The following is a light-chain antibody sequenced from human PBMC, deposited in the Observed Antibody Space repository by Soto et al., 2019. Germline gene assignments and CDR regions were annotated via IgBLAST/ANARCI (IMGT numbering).Light chain of an antibody. CDR3: QQYNDWPTWT. V-gene: IGKV3-15*01. Sequence: EIVMTQSPATLSVSPGERATLSCRASQSISSNLAWYQQKPGQAPRLLISPASTRATGVPARFSGSGSGTESTLTISSLQSEDCAAYYCQQYNDWPTWTFGQGTKVEIK. CDR1: QSISSN. J-gene: IGKJ1*01. CDR2: PAS.